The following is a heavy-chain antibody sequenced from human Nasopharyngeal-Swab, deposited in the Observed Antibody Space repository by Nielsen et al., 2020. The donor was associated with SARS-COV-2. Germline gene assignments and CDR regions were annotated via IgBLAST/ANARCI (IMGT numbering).Heavy chain of an antibody. CDR1: GGSFSGYY. J-gene: IGHJ4*02. CDR3: ARGRKGNYDFWSGSLLGY. Sequence: SETLSLTCAVYGGSFSGYYWGWIRQPPGKGLEWIGEINHSGSTNYNPSLKSRLTISVDTSKNQFSLKLSSVTAADTAVYYCARGRKGNYDFWSGSLLGYWGQGTLVTVSS. V-gene: IGHV4-34*01. CDR2: INHSGST. D-gene: IGHD3-3*01.